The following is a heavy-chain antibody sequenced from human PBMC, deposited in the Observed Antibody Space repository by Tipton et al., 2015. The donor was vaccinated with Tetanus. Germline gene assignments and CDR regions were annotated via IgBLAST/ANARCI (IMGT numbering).Heavy chain of an antibody. J-gene: IGHJ5*02. CDR3: ARDNWVDEGFDP. CDR1: GGSFTGHY. CDR2: INHRGNT. D-gene: IGHD3-16*01. V-gene: IGHV4-34*01. Sequence: TLSLTCAVFGGSFTGHYWAWIRQSPGKGLEWIGEINHRGNTRYNPSLKSRVTVSVDTSKNQFSLRLTSMTAADAAMYYCARDNWVDEGFDPWGPGTLVTVSS.